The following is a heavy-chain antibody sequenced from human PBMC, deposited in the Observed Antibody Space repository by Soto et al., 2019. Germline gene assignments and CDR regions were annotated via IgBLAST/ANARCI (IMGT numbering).Heavy chain of an antibody. D-gene: IGHD2-2*01. Sequence: QVQLQESGPGLVKPSQTLSLTCTVTGDSISSGGYYWSWIRQRPGKGLEWLGYIYSSGSTWYNPSLSSRITISKDSSKRQISLNLTSVTAADTAVYFCTRNGRDCSSTACCRGEYLQHWGQGTLVTVSP. J-gene: IGHJ1*01. CDR1: GDSISSGGYY. CDR3: TRNGRDCSSTACCRGEYLQH. V-gene: IGHV4-31*03. CDR2: IYSSGST.